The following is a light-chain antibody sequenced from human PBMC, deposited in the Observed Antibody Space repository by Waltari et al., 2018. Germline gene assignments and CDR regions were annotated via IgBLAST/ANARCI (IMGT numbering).Light chain of an antibody. V-gene: IGLV2-8*01. CDR2: EVT. CDR3: SSYAGSNNYV. CDR1: SSDIGSYNY. J-gene: IGLJ1*01. Sequence: QSALTQPPSASGSPGQSVTISCTGTSSDIGSYNYVSWYQQYPGKAPKFLIYEVTKRPTGVPDRFSGSKSGNTASLTVSGLQAEDEADYYSSSYAGSNNYVFGTGTKVTVL.